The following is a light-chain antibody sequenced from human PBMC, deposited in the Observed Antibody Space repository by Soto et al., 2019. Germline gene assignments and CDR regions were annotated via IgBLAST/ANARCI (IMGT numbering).Light chain of an antibody. J-gene: IGKJ1*01. CDR2: GGS. CDR1: QSVSSSY. V-gene: IGKV3-20*01. CDR3: QQYSSSRT. Sequence: EIVLTQSPGTLSLSPGERATLSCMASQSVSSSYLAWYQQKPGQAPRLLIYGGSSRATGIPVRFSGSGSETDFTLTITRLEPEDFAVYYCQQYSSSRTFGQGTKVDIK.